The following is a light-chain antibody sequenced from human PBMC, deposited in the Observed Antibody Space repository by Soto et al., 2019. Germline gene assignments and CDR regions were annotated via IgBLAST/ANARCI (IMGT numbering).Light chain of an antibody. CDR3: QQYGRSPPFT. J-gene: IGKJ2*01. Sequence: ELVLTQSPGTLSLSPGERATLSCRASQSVSSSYLAWYQQKPGQAPRLLIYGASNRATGIPDRFSGSGSGTDFTLTISRLEPEHFAVYFCQQYGRSPPFTFGQGTKVEIK. V-gene: IGKV3-20*01. CDR1: QSVSSSY. CDR2: GAS.